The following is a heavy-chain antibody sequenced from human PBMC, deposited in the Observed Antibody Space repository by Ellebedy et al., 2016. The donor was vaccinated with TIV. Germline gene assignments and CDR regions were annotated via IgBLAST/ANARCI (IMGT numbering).Heavy chain of an antibody. CDR1: GGSVSRDNW. CDR2: IIHSGVT. Sequence: SETLSLTCGVSGGSVSRDNWWSWVRQTPGKGLEWIGEIIHSGVTTYNPSLKSRVTLSIDRSKNQFSLTLNSLTAADTAVYYCAKNAYYCMDVWGKGTTVTVSS. J-gene: IGHJ6*03. CDR3: AKNAYYCMDV. V-gene: IGHV4-4*02. D-gene: IGHD1-1*01.